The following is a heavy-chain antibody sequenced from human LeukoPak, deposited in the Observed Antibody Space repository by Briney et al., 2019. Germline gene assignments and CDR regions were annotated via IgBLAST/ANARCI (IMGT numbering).Heavy chain of an antibody. CDR3: AKTGGTSGWQRGLGQ. CDR1: GFTFSTYG. CDR2: IWPDGSYK. V-gene: IGHV3-33*06. Sequence: PGGSLRLSCAASGFTFSTYGIHWVRQAPGKGLEWVAAIWPDGSYKYYADSVKGRFTISRDNSKNTLYLQMNSLRGEDTAVYYCAKTGGTSGWQRGLGQWGQGTLVTVSS. J-gene: IGHJ4*02. D-gene: IGHD6-19*01.